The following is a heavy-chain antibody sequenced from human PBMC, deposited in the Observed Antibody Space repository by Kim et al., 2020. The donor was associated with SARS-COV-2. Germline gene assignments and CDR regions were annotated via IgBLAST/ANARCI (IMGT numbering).Heavy chain of an antibody. Sequence: GGSLRLSCAASGLAFSSYWMFWVRQPPGKGLLWVSHIKGDGSATVYADSVKGRFTVSRDNATNTLYLQLSTLRAEDTAVYYCATGNNWSFDYWRPGTLVT. V-gene: IGHV3-74*01. CDR3: ATGNNWSFDY. CDR1: GLAFSSYW. J-gene: IGHJ4*02. D-gene: IGHD1-1*01. CDR2: IKGDGSAT.